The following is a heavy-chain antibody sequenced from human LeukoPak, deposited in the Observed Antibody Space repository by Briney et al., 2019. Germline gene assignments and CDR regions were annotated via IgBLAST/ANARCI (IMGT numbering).Heavy chain of an antibody. CDR1: GFTFRNYG. CDR2: IRFDGSNK. Sequence: GGSLRLSCAASGFTFRNYGMHWVRQAPGKGLEWVAFIRFDGSNKYYADSVKGRFTISRDNPKNTLYLQMNSLRVEDTAVFYCARGIVAAPNPNIYYYYMDVWGKGTTVTISS. CDR3: ARGIVAAPNPNIYYYYMDV. J-gene: IGHJ6*03. V-gene: IGHV3-30*02. D-gene: IGHD1-26*01.